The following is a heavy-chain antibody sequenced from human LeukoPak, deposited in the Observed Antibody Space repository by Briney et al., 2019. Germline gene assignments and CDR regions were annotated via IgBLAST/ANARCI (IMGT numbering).Heavy chain of an antibody. Sequence: SGTLSLTCAVSGGSISSSNWWSWVRQPPGKGLEWIGEIYHSGSTNYNPSLKSRVTISVDKSKNQFSLKLSSVTAADTAVYYCARAEKVVVAAHVYYYYGMDVWGQGTTVTVSS. CDR1: GGSISSSNW. V-gene: IGHV4-4*02. J-gene: IGHJ6*02. CDR2: IYHSGST. CDR3: ARAEKVVVAAHVYYYYGMDV. D-gene: IGHD2-15*01.